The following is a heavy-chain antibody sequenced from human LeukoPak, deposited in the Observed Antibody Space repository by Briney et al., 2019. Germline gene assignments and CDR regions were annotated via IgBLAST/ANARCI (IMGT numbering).Heavy chain of an antibody. V-gene: IGHV4-31*03. Sequence: PSETLSLTCTVSGGSISSGGYYWSWIRQHPGKGLEWIGYIYYSGSTYYNPSLKSRVTISVDTSKNQFSLKLSSVTAADTAVYYCARDRTEWLLYSRKTYYYYYGMDVWGQGTTVTVSS. D-gene: IGHD3-3*01. CDR3: ARDRTEWLLYSRKTYYYYYGMDV. CDR1: GGSISSGGYY. CDR2: IYYSGST. J-gene: IGHJ6*02.